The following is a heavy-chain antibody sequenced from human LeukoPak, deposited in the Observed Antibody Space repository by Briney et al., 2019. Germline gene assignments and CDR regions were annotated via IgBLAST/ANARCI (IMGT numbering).Heavy chain of an antibody. J-gene: IGHJ3*02. Sequence: ASVKVSCKASGYTFTSYEINWVRQATGQGLEWMGWMNPNSGNTGYAQKFQGRVNMTRNTSISTAYMELSSLRSEDTAVYYCARSDIYDDSDIWGQGTMVTVSS. CDR3: ARSDIYDDSDI. CDR2: MNPNSGNT. CDR1: GYTFTSYE. D-gene: IGHD3-9*01. V-gene: IGHV1-8*01.